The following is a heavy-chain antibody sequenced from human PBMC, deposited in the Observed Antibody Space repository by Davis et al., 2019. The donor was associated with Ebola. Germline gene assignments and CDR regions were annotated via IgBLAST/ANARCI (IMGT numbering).Heavy chain of an antibody. D-gene: IGHD2-2*01. CDR1: VYTFIYYY. V-gene: IGHV1-2*02. J-gene: IGHJ4*02. CDR3: ARGPAANAPLDY. Sequence: ASVKVSCKAFVYTFIYYYINWVRQTPGQGLEWMGRINPKNGATTYAQRFQGRVTMTRDTSSGTAYMDLGSLKSDDTAVYYCARGPAANAPLDYWGQGTLVTVSS. CDR2: INPKNGAT.